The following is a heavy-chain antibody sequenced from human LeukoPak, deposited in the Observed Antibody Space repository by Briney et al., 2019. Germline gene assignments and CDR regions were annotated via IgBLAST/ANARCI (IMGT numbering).Heavy chain of an antibody. CDR1: GGSISSSTYY. Sequence: SETLSLTCTVSGGSISSSTYYWGCIRQPPGKGLEWIGSIYYSANTYYNPSLKSRVTISVDTSKNQFSLKLSSVSAADTAVYYCARQSRYYYYMDVWGKGTTVTVSS. CDR2: IYYSANT. V-gene: IGHV4-39*01. D-gene: IGHD6-13*01. J-gene: IGHJ6*03. CDR3: ARQSRYYYYMDV.